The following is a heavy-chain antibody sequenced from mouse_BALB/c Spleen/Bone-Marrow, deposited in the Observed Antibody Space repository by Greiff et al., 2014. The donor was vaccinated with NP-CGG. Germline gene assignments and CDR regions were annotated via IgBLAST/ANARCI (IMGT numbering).Heavy chain of an antibody. CDR2: ISNGGTYT. CDR1: GFTFSDFY. J-gene: IGHJ4*01. D-gene: IGHD1-1*02. V-gene: IGHV5-4*02. CDR3: ARSGERYGAMDY. Sequence: EVKLMESGGGLVKPGGSLKLSCAASGFTFSDFYMFWFRQTPEKRLEWVATISNGGTYTYYPDSVKGRFTISRDNAKNNLYLQMSSLKSEDTAMYYCARSGERYGAMDYWGQGTSVTGTS.